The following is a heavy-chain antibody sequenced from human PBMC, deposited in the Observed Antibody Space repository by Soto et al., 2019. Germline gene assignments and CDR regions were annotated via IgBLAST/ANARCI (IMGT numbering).Heavy chain of an antibody. J-gene: IGHJ4*02. CDR2: IKSKPNGGTT. V-gene: IGHV3-15*07. Sequence: PGGSLRLSCAASGFTFSSYGMHWVRQAPGEGLEWVGRIKSKPNGGTTDYAAPVKGRFTISRDDSKNTVYLQVNSLRTEDTAVYYCATGGYYFDYWGQGTLVTVSS. D-gene: IGHD3-10*01. CDR1: GFTFSSYG. CDR3: ATGGYYFDY.